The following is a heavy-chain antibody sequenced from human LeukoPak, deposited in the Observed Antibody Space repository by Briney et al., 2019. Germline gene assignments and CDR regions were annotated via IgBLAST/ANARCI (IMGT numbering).Heavy chain of an antibody. J-gene: IGHJ4*02. CDR3: AKAWFWERSGGGFDY. V-gene: IGHV3-43*02. CDR2: ISGDGGST. Sequence: GGSLRLSCAASAFTFDDYDIHRVRHAPGKGLEWVSLISGDGGSTYYADSVKGRFTISRDNSKNSLYLQMNSLRTEDTALYYCAKAWFWERSGGGFDYWGRGTLVTVSS. CDR1: AFTFDDYD. D-gene: IGHD3-10*01.